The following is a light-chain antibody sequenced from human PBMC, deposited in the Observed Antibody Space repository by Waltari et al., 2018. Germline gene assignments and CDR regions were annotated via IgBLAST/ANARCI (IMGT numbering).Light chain of an antibody. CDR3: SSYTSSGVV. CDR1: GSDVGGYDY. Sequence: QSALTQPASVSGSPGQAIIISCTGTGSDVGGYDYVSWYQQYPGKAPRLIIYEVYNRPSVFSNRFSGSKSDNTASLTISGLQAEDESVYYCSSYTSSGVVFGGGTKLTVL. V-gene: IGLV2-14*01. J-gene: IGLJ2*01. CDR2: EVY.